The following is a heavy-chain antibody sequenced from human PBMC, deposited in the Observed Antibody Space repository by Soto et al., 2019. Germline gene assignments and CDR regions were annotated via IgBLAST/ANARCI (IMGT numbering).Heavy chain of an antibody. CDR3: TRDLLGDILTGYYDY. Sequence: GGSLRLSCTASGFTFGDYAMSWVRQAPGKGLEWVGFIRSKAYGGTTEYAASVKGRFTISRDDSKSIAYLQMNSLKTEDTAVYYCTRDLLGDILTGYYDYWGQGTLVTVSS. CDR1: GFTFGDYA. CDR2: IRSKAYGGTT. J-gene: IGHJ4*02. D-gene: IGHD3-9*01. V-gene: IGHV3-49*04.